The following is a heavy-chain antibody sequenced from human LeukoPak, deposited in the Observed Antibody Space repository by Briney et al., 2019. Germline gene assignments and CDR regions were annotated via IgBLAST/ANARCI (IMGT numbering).Heavy chain of an antibody. CDR3: ARGKGSYSSSSPFDY. CDR2: IIPIFGTA. CDR1: GGTFSTYA. V-gene: IGHV1-69*13. J-gene: IGHJ4*02. Sequence: GASVKVSCKASGGTFSTYAINWVRQAPGQGLEWMGGIIPIFGTANYAQKFQGRVTITADESTSTAYMELSSLRSEDTAVYYCARGKGSYSSSSPFDYWGQGTLVTVSS. D-gene: IGHD6-6*01.